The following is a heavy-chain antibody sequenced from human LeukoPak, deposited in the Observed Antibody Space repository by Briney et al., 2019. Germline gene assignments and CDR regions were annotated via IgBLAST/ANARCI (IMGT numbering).Heavy chain of an antibody. CDR2: ISAYDRNT. CDR3: ARLPEPGDWYLDL. CDR1: GDTFKNYH. D-gene: IGHD1-14*01. Sequence: ASVKVSCKVFGDTFKNYHISWVRQAPGEGLEWMGWISAYDRNTNYAQQFRGRVTMTRDTSISTAYMDLSSLTSEDTAVYYCARLPEPGDWYLDLWGRGTLVSVSS. J-gene: IGHJ2*01. V-gene: IGHV1-18*01.